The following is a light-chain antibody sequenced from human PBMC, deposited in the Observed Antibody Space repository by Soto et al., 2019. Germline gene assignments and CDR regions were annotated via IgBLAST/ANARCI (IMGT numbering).Light chain of an antibody. Sequence: EIVLTQSPATLAVSPGETATLSCRASQIVCTNLAWYQQKPGQTPRLLIYGASTRASGVPARFSGSGSGTEFALTISSRQSEDFAVYDCQQYNIWPPLTFGGGTRVE. CDR1: QIVCTN. V-gene: IGKV3-15*01. J-gene: IGKJ4*01. CDR2: GAS. CDR3: QQYNIWPPLT.